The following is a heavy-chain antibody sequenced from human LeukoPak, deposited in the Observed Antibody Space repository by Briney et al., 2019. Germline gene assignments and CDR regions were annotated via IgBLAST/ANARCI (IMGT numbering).Heavy chain of an antibody. Sequence: PGGSLRLSCAASGFTFSSYSMNWVRQAPGKGLEWVSSISSSSSYIYYADSVKGRFTISRDNAKNSLYLQMNGLRAEDTAVYYCARGVMATTKRGTFSDYWGQGTLVTVSS. CDR2: ISSSSSYI. J-gene: IGHJ4*02. CDR3: ARGVMATTKRGTFSDY. CDR1: GFTFSSYS. V-gene: IGHV3-21*01. D-gene: IGHD5-24*01.